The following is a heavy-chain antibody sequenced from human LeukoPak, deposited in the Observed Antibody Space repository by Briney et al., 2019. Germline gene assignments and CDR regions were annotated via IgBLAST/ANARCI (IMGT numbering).Heavy chain of an antibody. CDR3: ARDGGGNPNPPYYYYGMDV. Sequence: GGSLRLSCAASGFTFSSYSMNWVRQAPGKGLEWVSYIRGSSSTIYYADSVKGRFTISRDNAKNSLYLQMNSLRDEDTAVYYCARDGGGNPNPPYYYYGMDVWGQGTTVTVSS. J-gene: IGHJ6*02. CDR1: GFTFSSYS. V-gene: IGHV3-48*02. CDR2: IRGSSSTI. D-gene: IGHD4-23*01.